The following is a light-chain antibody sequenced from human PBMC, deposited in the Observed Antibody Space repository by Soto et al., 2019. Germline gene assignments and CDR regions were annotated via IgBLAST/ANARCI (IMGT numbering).Light chain of an antibody. J-gene: IGLJ1*01. Sequence: QSVLTQPASVSGSPGQSITISCTGTSSDVGGYNYVSWYQQHPGKAPKLMIYDVSNRPSGVSYRFSGSKSGNTASLTISGLQAEYYADYYCRSYTSSSLHVFGTGTKVTVL. CDR1: SSDVGGYNY. V-gene: IGLV2-14*03. CDR2: DVS. CDR3: RSYTSSSLHV.